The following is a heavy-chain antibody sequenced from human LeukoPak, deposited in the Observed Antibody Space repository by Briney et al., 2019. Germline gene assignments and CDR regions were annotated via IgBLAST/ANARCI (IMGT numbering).Heavy chain of an antibody. J-gene: IGHJ4*02. Sequence: GGAVRLSCPASGFTFSNYAMSWVGQARGKGLDGVSGITGSGGNTDLADAVKGRFTISRDNSKNSLYLQMNSLRAEDTAVYYCAKWGDYDVLTGYYVSDYWGQGALVTVSS. CDR3: AKWGDYDVLTGYYVSDY. CDR1: GFTFSNYA. D-gene: IGHD3-9*01. CDR2: ITGSGGNT. V-gene: IGHV3-23*01.